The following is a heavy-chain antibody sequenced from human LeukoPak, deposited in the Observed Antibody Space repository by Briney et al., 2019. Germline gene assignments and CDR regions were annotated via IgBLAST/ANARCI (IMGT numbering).Heavy chain of an antibody. CDR2: FDPEDGES. Sequence: ASVRVSCKVSGYTLSDLAMLWVRQAPGKGLEWPGGFDPEDGESIYPQKFQGRVTMTEDTSTDTAYMELRRLTSEDTAIYYCAVGIVAATTLFDYWGQGTLVTVSS. CDR3: AVGIVAATTLFDY. J-gene: IGHJ4*02. CDR1: GYTLSDLA. V-gene: IGHV1-24*01. D-gene: IGHD5-12*01.